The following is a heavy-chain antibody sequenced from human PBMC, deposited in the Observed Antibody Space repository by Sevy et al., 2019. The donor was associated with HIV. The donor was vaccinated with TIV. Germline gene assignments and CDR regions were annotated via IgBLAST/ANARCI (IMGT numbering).Heavy chain of an antibody. CDR3: VRDGVRGDFQH. Sequence: ASVKVSCKASGYTFYDYGLCWVRQAPGQGLEWMGWTQPYSGNTESAPKFQDRVTLTTDTSTSTASMELRSLRSDDTAIYYCVRDGVRGDFQHWGQRTLVTVSS. CDR2: TQPYSGNT. D-gene: IGHD3-10*01. CDR1: GYTFYDYG. V-gene: IGHV1-18*01. J-gene: IGHJ1*01.